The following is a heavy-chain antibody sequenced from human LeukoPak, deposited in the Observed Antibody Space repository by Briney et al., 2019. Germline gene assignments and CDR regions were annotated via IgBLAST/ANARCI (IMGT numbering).Heavy chain of an antibody. V-gene: IGHV5-51*01. J-gene: IGHJ4*02. Sequence: GESLKISCKGSGYSFTGYWIGWVRQMPGKGLEWMGIIHPDDSDTRYSPSFQGQVTISADKSISTAYLQWSSLKASDTAMYYCARLPGDYYDSSGPLYYFDYWGQGTLVTVSS. CDR2: IHPDDSDT. CDR1: GYSFTGYW. CDR3: ARLPGDYYDSSGPLYYFDY. D-gene: IGHD3-22*01.